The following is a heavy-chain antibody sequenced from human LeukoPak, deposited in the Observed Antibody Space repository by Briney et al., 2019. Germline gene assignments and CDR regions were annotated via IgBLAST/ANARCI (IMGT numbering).Heavy chain of an antibody. Sequence: SETLSLTCTVSGGSISSYYWSWLRQPPGKGLEWIGYIYYSGSTNYNPSLKSRVTISVDTSKNQFSLKLSSVTAADTAVYYCARSLISITGTTGYMDVWGKGTTVTVSS. CDR2: IYYSGST. CDR3: ARSLISITGTTGYMDV. D-gene: IGHD1-7*01. CDR1: GGSISSYY. V-gene: IGHV4-59*01. J-gene: IGHJ6*03.